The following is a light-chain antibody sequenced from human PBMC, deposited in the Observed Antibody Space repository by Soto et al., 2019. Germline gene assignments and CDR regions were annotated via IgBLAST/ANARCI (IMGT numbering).Light chain of an antibody. V-gene: IGKV3-20*01. J-gene: IGKJ3*01. CDR2: GAS. Sequence: EIVLTQSPGTLSLSPGDRATLSCRASQSVSRNYLAWYQQKPGQAPRLLIYGASSRATGIPDRFSGSGSGTDFTLTISRLEPEDFAVYYCQRYGTSLPVTFG. CDR3: QRYGTSLPVT. CDR1: QSVSRNY.